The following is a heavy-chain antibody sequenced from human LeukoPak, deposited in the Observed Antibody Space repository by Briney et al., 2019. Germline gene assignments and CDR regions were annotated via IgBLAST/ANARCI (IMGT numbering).Heavy chain of an antibody. J-gene: IGHJ5*02. CDR2: IYYSGST. V-gene: IGHV4-31*03. CDR1: GGSISSGGYY. CDR3: ARVTRVLMVLEGWFDP. D-gene: IGHD2-8*01. Sequence: SQTLSLTCTVSGGSISSGGYYWSWIRQHPGKGLEWIGYIYYSGSTYYNPSLESRVTISVDTSKNQFSLKLSSVTAADTAVYYCARVTRVLMVLEGWFDPWGQGTLVTVSS.